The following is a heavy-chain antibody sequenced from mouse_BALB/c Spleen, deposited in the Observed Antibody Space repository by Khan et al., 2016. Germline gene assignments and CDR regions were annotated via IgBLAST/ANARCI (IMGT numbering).Heavy chain of an antibody. CDR3: ASEGWLLGFFDY. CDR2: VNPSNDYT. D-gene: IGHD2-3*01. J-gene: IGHJ2*01. V-gene: IGHV1-4*01. CDR1: GYTFTSYT. Sequence: QVQLQQSGAELARPGASVKMSCKATGYTFTSYTMFWVKQRPGQGLEWLGYVNPSNDYTDYNQKFKDKATLTADKSSSTAYMQLNSLTSEDSAVXYCASEGWLLGFFDYWGQGTTLTVSS.